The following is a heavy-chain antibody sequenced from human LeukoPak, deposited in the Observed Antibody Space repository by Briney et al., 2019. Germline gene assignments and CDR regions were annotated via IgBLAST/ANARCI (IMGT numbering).Heavy chain of an antibody. V-gene: IGHV1-69*13. CDR2: IIPIFGAA. CDR3: AGTYYDFWSGYFNWFDP. J-gene: IGHJ5*02. Sequence: SVKVSFKASGGTFSSYAISWVRQAPEQGLEWMGGIIPIFGAANYAQKFQGRVTITADESTSTAYMELSSLRSEDTAVYYCAGTYYDFWSGYFNWFDPWGQGTLVTVSS. CDR1: GGTFSSYA. D-gene: IGHD3-3*01.